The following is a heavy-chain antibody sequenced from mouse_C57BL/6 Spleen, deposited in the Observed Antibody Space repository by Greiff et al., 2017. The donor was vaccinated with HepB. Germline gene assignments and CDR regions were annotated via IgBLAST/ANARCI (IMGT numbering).Heavy chain of an antibody. CDR2: IDPSDSET. CDR3: ARDYGSSYDYAMDY. Sequence: VQLQQSGAELVRPGSSVKLSCKASGYTFTSYWMHWVKQRPIQGLEWIGNIDPSDSETHYNQKFKDKATLTVDKSSSKAYMQLSRLTSEDSAVYYCARDYGSSYDYAMDYWGQGTSVTVST. CDR1: GYTFTSYW. V-gene: IGHV1-52*01. D-gene: IGHD1-1*01. J-gene: IGHJ4*01.